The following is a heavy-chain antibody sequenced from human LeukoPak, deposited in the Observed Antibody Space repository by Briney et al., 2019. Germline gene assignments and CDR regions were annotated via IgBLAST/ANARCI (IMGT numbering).Heavy chain of an antibody. D-gene: IGHD6-19*01. V-gene: IGHV3-33*06. J-gene: IGHJ4*02. CDR3: AKDPIGVAAKRGLDY. CDR2: IWYDGSNK. CDR1: GFTFSSYG. Sequence: GGSLRLSCAASGFTFSSYGMHWVRQAPGKGLEWVAVIWYDGSNKYYADSVKGRFTISRDNSKNTLYLQMNSLRAEDTAVYYCAKDPIGVAAKRGLDYWGQGTLVTVSS.